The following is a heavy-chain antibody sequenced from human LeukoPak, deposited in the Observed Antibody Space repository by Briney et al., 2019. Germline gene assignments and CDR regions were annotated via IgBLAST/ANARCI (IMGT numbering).Heavy chain of an antibody. D-gene: IGHD3-22*01. CDR2: IYYSGST. CDR3: AGAGTYYYDSSGYYPPDY. J-gene: IGHJ4*02. Sequence: PSETLSLTCTVSGGSLSSYYWSWIRQPPGKGLEWIGYIYYSGSTNYNPSLKSRVTISVDTSKNQFSLKLSSVTAADTAVYYCAGAGTYYYDSSGYYPPDYWGQGTLVTVSS. CDR1: GGSLSSYY. V-gene: IGHV4-59*01.